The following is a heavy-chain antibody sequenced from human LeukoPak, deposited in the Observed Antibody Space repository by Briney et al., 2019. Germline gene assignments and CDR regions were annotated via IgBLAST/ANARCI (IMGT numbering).Heavy chain of an antibody. Sequence: SETLSLTCTVSGGSISSSSHYWGWIRQPPGKGLEWIGSIYYSGSTYYNPSLKSRVTISVDTSKNQFSLKLSSVTAADTAVYYCASGGNSGDAFDIWGQGTMVTVSS. J-gene: IGHJ3*02. CDR1: GGSISSSSHY. D-gene: IGHD4-23*01. CDR2: IYYSGST. V-gene: IGHV4-39*01. CDR3: ASGGNSGDAFDI.